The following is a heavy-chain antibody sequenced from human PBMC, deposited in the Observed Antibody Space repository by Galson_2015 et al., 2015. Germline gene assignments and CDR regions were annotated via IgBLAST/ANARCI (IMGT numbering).Heavy chain of an antibody. CDR3: TQKKWANFDY. CDR2: IYWNDGK. V-gene: IGHV2-5*01. CDR1: GFSLSTSGVG. Sequence: PALVKPTQTLTLTCTFSGFSLSTSGVGVGWIRQPPGKALEWLALIYWNDGKDYSPSLKSRLTITKDTSKNQVVLTMTNMDPVDTATYYCTQKKWANFDYWGQGTLVTVSS. J-gene: IGHJ4*02. D-gene: IGHD2-8*01.